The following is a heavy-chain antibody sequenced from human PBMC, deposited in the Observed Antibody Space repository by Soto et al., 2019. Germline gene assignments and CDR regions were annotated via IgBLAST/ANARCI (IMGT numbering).Heavy chain of an antibody. CDR1: GYTFSNYA. Sequence: PGGSLRLCCASSGYTFSNYAMSWVRQAPGKGLEWVSAIGTGGDITYYADSVEGRFTISRDNSQDTLYLQMNSLRAEDTAVYYCARKTDSIPSGGDVWGKGPAVTVSS. D-gene: IGHD3-10*01. J-gene: IGHJ6*04. CDR3: ARKTDSIPSGGDV. CDR2: IGTGGDIT. V-gene: IGHV3-23*01.